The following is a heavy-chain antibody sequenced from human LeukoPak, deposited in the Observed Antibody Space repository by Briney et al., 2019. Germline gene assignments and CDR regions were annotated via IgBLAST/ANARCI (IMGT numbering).Heavy chain of an antibody. V-gene: IGHV4-39*07. CDR2: IHYSGST. CDR1: GGSISGSSYY. D-gene: IGHD2-15*01. Sequence: SETLSLTCTVSGGSISGSSYYWGWIRQPPGKGLEWIGSIHYSGSTNYNPSLKSRVTISIDTSKNQFSLKLSSVTAADTAVYYCARGYCSGGSCYSYYYYNYMDVWGKGTTVTVSS. CDR3: ARGYCSGGSCYSYYYYNYMDV. J-gene: IGHJ6*03.